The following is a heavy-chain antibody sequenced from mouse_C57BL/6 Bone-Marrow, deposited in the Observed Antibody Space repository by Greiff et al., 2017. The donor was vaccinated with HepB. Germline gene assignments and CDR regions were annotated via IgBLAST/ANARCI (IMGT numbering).Heavy chain of an antibody. J-gene: IGHJ3*01. CDR2: ISYDGSN. D-gene: IGHD2-2*01. CDR3: ARDQRGLRRGTWFAY. V-gene: IGHV3-6*01. Sequence: EVKLMESGPGLVKPSQSLSLTCSVTGYSITSGYYWNWIRQFPGNKLEWMGYISYDGSNNYNPSLKNRISITRDTSKNQFFLKLNSVTTEDTATYYCARDQRGLRRGTWFAYWGQGTLVSVSA. CDR1: GYSITSGYY.